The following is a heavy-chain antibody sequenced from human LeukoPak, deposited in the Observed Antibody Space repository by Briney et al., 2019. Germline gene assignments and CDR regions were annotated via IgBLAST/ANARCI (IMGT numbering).Heavy chain of an antibody. Sequence: PSQTLSLTCTVSGGSISSGGYYWSWIRQPPGKGLEWIGYIYHSGSTYYNPSLKSRVTISVDRSKNQFSLKLSSVTAADTAVYYCARDRAGAITGYYYYMDVWGKGTTLTLSS. CDR2: IYHSGST. D-gene: IGHD1-20*01. J-gene: IGHJ6*03. CDR3: ARDRAGAITGYYYYMDV. V-gene: IGHV4-30-2*01. CDR1: GGSISSGGYY.